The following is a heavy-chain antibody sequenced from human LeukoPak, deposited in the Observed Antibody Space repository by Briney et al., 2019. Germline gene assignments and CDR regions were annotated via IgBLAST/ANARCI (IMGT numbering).Heavy chain of an antibody. V-gene: IGHV3-66*01. D-gene: IGHD1-1*01. CDR3: ARGGPFTGSISPPRASDY. CDR2: IYSGGTP. CDR1: GFTFSTYW. J-gene: IGHJ4*02. Sequence: QPGGSLRLSCAASGFTFSTYWMHWVRQAPGKGLEWVSVIYSGGTPYYADSVKGRFTISRDISKNTVYLQMDSLRAEDTAVYHCARGGPFTGSISPPRASDYWGQGIRVAVSS.